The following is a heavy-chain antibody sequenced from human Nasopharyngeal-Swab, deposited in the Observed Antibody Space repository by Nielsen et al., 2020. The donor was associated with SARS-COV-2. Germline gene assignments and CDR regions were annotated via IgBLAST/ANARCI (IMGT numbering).Heavy chain of an antibody. Sequence: GGSLRLSCAASGFTFSSYGMHWVRQAPGKGLEWVAVISYDGSNKYYADSVKGRFTISRDNSKNTLYLQMNSLRAEDTAVYYCAKGSYYYDSYGAFDIWGQGTMVTRLL. D-gene: IGHD3-22*01. V-gene: IGHV3-30*18. CDR1: GFTFSSYG. CDR2: ISYDGSNK. J-gene: IGHJ3*02. CDR3: AKGSYYYDSYGAFDI.